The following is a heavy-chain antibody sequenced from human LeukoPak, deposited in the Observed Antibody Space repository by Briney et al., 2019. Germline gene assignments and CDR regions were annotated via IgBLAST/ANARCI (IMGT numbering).Heavy chain of an antibody. V-gene: IGHV3-53*01. J-gene: IGHJ4*02. CDR3: ARDNPPSD. CDR1: GFTFTDAW. CDR2: IYSGGST. Sequence: GGSLRLSCAASGFTFTDAWMNWVRQAPGKGLEWVSVIYSGGSTYYADSVKGRFTISRDNSKNTLYLQMNSLRAEDTAVYYCARDNPPSDWGQGTLVTVSS.